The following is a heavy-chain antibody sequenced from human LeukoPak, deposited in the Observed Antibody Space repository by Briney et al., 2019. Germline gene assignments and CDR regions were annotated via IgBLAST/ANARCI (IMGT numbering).Heavy chain of an antibody. J-gene: IGHJ4*02. CDR1: GGSFSGYY. D-gene: IGHD5-12*01. CDR2: INHSGST. V-gene: IGHV4-34*01. Sequence: SETLSLTCAVYGGSFSGYYWSWIRQPPGKGLEWIGEINHSGSTNYNPYLKSRVTISVDTSKNQLSLKLSSVTAADTAVYYCARVGVATISSYFDYWGQGTLVTVSS. CDR3: ARVGVATISSYFDY.